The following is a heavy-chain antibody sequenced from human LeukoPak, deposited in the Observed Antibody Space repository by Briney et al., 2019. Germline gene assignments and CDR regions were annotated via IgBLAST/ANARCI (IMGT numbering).Heavy chain of an antibody. CDR3: ARGTTGRYNWFDP. CDR2: IYSGGST. V-gene: IGHV3-53*01. CDR1: GFTVSSNY. J-gene: IGHJ5*02. D-gene: IGHD1-1*01. Sequence: GGSLRLSCAASGFTVSSNYMSWVRQAPGKGLEWVSVIYSGGSTYYADSVKGRFTISRDNSKNTLYLQMNSLRAEDTAVYYCARGTTGRYNWFDPWGQGTLVTVSS.